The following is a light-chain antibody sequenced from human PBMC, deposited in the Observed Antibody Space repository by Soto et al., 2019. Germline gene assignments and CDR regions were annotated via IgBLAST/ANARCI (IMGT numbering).Light chain of an antibody. CDR2: DAS. Sequence: EIVLTQSPATLSLSPGERATLSCRASQSVSSYLAWYQQKPGQAPRLLLHDASDRATGIPARFSGSGSGTDFTLTISSLEPQDFAVYYCQQRSNWPPSITFGQGTRLEIK. J-gene: IGKJ5*01. CDR1: QSVSSY. V-gene: IGKV3-11*01. CDR3: QQRSNWPPSIT.